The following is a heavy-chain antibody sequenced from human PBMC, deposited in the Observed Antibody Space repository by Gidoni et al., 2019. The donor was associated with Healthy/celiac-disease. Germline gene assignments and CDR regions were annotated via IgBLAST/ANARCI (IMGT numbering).Heavy chain of an antibody. CDR1: AGPFSSYA. CDR3: ARVPGATAGWFDP. J-gene: IGHJ5*02. Sequence: QVQLLQSGAEVKKPGSSVQVSCKASAGPFSSYAISWVRQAPGQGLEWRGGISPIVGTANYAQKFQGRVTITADESTSTAYMELSSLRSEDTAVYYCARVPGATAGWFDPWGQGTLVTVSS. CDR2: ISPIVGTA. D-gene: IGHD2-2*01. V-gene: IGHV1-69*01.